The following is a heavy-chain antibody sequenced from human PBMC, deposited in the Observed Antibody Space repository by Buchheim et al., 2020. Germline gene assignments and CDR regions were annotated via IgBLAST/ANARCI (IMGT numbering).Heavy chain of an antibody. D-gene: IGHD2-2*02. V-gene: IGHV4-31*03. J-gene: IGHJ2*01. CDR3: ARVASYCSSTSCYTEEDWYFDL. CDR2: IYYSGST. CDR1: GGSISSGGYY. Sequence: QVQLQESGPGLVKPSQTLSLTCTVSGGSISSGGYYWSWIRQHPGKGLEWLGYIYYSGSTYYNPSLKSRVTISVDPSKNQFSLKLSSVTAADTAVYYCARVASYCSSTSCYTEEDWYFDLWGRGTL.